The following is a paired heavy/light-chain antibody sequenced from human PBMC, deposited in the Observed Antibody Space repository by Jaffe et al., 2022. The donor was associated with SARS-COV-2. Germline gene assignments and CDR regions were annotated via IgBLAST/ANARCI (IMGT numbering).Heavy chain of an antibody. V-gene: IGHV4-39*01. CDR1: GGSISSSICY. J-gene: IGHJ4*02. Sequence: QLQLQESGPGLVKPSETLSLTCSVSGGSISSSICYWGWFRQPPGKGLEWIGSVYNSEIGNNPSLKSRVTISLDTSNNQFSLRLTSVTAADTAVYYCATTPRSGGQRSLHYWGQGILVTVSS. D-gene: IGHD6-19*01. CDR2: VYNSEI. CDR3: ATTPRSGGQRSLHY.
Light chain of an antibody. V-gene: IGKV2-24*01. CDR3: MQVTQFPYT. CDR2: QIS. J-gene: IGKJ2*01. CDR1: QSLVHSDGNTY. Sequence: DIVMTQTPLSSPVTLGQPASISCRSSQSLVHSDGNTYLSWLQQRPGQPPRVLIYQISNRFSGVPDRFSGSGAGTDFTLKISRVEAEDVGVYYCMQVTQFPYTFGQGTKLEIK.